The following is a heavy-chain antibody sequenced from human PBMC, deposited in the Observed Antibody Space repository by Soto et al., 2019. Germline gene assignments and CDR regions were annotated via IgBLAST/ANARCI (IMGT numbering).Heavy chain of an antibody. Sequence: SETLSLTCTVSGVSISSGGYYWSWIRQHPGKGLEWIGCIYYSGSTYYNPSLKSRVTISVDTSKNQFSLKLSSVTAADTAVYYCARHVTESIAARRINYYFDYWGQGTLVTVSS. CDR3: ARHVTESIAARRINYYFDY. V-gene: IGHV4-39*01. D-gene: IGHD6-6*01. J-gene: IGHJ4*02. CDR2: IYYSGST. CDR1: GVSISSGGYY.